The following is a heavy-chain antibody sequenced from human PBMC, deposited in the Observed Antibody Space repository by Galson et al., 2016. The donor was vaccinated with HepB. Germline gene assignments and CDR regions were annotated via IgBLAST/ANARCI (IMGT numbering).Heavy chain of an antibody. D-gene: IGHD5-24*01. J-gene: IGHJ4*02. Sequence: SVKVSCKASGGTFSRYGISWVRLAPGQGLEWMGRIIPIVAIANYAQKFQGRVTITADKSTSTAYMELSSLRSEDTAMYYCASGRRDGYNFPKYYVDYWGQGTLVTVSS. V-gene: IGHV1-69*04. CDR3: ASGRRDGYNFPKYYVDY. CDR1: GGTFSRYG. CDR2: IIPIVAIA.